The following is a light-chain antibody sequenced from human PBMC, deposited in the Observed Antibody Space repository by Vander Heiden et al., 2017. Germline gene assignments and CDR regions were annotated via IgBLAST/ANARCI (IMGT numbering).Light chain of an antibody. CDR2: INK. CDR1: SATPGSNS. Sequence: QSVLTQPPSASGTPGQRGTLSCSGSSATPGSNSVCWYQQLPGTAPNLLIYINKRRRSAAPERFSGSNSATSATLPTTGLRAEDEADYYCAAWEDSRSGWVFGGGTKRTVL. J-gene: IGLJ3*02. V-gene: IGLV1-47*02. CDR3: AAWEDSRSGWV.